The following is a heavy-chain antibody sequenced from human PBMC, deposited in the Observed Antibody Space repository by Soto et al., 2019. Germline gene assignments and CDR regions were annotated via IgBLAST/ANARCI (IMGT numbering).Heavy chain of an antibody. CDR1: GFTFTSYP. V-gene: IGHV1-58*02. CDR3: AALGEDDYGDFGSFDV. CDR2: IVGGSDDT. D-gene: IGHD4-17*01. J-gene: IGHJ3*01. Sequence: QMQLVQSGPEVKKPGTSVKVSCKASGFTFTSYPMQWVRQARGXXLEWXXWIVGGSDDTDYAQKFQERVTITRDMSTGTAYMELSSLRSEDTAVYYCAALGEDDYGDFGSFDVWGQGTMVTVSS.